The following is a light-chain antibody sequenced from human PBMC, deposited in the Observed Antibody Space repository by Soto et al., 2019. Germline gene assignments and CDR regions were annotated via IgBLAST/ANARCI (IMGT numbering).Light chain of an antibody. Sequence: QSALTQPASVSGSPGQSITISCTGTSSDVGGYTYVSWYQQHPGKAPKLMIYEVNNRPSGVSDRFSGSKSGSTASLIISRLQTEDEADYYCVSYTSSTTYVFGTGTKLTVL. V-gene: IGLV2-14*01. CDR1: SSDVGGYTY. CDR2: EVN. J-gene: IGLJ1*01. CDR3: VSYTSSTTYV.